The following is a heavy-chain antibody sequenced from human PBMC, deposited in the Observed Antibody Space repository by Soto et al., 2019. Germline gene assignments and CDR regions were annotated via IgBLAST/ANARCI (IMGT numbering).Heavy chain of an antibody. CDR1: GYIFTAYS. Sequence: ASVKVSCKASGYIFTAYSMHWVRQAPGQGLEWMGWMNPRSGGSKYAQAFQDRVTMTRDASISTAYMEMTSLRHGDTAVYFCARSDDSTSYPLDLWGPGTLVTVSS. J-gene: IGHJ5*02. D-gene: IGHD4-4*01. CDR3: ARSDDSTSYPLDL. V-gene: IGHV1-2*02. CDR2: MNPRSGGS.